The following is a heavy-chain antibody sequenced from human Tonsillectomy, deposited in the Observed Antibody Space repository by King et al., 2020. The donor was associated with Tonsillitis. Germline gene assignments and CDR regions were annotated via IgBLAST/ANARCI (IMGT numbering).Heavy chain of an antibody. J-gene: IGHJ4*02. D-gene: IGHD3-9*01. V-gene: IGHV3-11*06. CDR3: ARCDILTGPFDY. CDR2: ISSSSSYT. Sequence: VQLVESGGGLVKPGGSLRLSCAASGFTFSDYYMSWIRQAPGKGLEWVSYISSSSSYTNYADSVKGRFTISRDNAKNSLYLQMNSLRAEDTAVYYCARCDILTGPFDYWGQGTLVTVSS. CDR1: GFTFSDYY.